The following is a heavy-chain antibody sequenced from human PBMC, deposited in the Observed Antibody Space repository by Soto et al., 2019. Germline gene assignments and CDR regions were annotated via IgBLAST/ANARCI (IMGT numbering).Heavy chain of an antibody. V-gene: IGHV1-3*01. J-gene: IGHJ4*02. CDR2: INAGNGNT. D-gene: IGHD3-10*01. CDR1: GYTFTSYA. Sequence: GASVKVSCKASGYTFTSYAMHWVRQAPGQRLEWMGWINAGNGNTKYSQKFQGRVTITRDTSASTAYMELSSLRSEDTAVYYFAIDWSSITMVRGVIITPYFDYWGQGTLVTVSS. CDR3: AIDWSSITMVRGVIITPYFDY.